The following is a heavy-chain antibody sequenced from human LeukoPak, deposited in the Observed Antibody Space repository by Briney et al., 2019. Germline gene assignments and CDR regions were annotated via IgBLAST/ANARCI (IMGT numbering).Heavy chain of an antibody. Sequence: KPSETLSLTCAVSSYSISRGYYWGWIRQPPGKGLEWIGSIYHSGSTYYNPSLKSRVTISVDTSKNQFSLKLSSVTAADTAVYYCAREGRQQLVLVDPWGQGTLVTVSS. CDR3: AREGRQQLVLVDP. J-gene: IGHJ5*02. D-gene: IGHD6-13*01. CDR1: SYSISRGYY. CDR2: IYHSGST. V-gene: IGHV4-38-2*02.